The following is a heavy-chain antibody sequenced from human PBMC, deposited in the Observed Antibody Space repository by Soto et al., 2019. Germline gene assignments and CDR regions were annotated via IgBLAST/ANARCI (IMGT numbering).Heavy chain of an antibody. CDR3: ARGAHRARRNAFDI. V-gene: IGHV3-53*01. CDR1: GFTFSSNY. J-gene: IGHJ3*02. CDR2: IYSGGST. Sequence: XGFLRLSFAASGFTFSSNYMSGVRQAPGKGLEWVSVIYSGGSTYYADSVKGRFTISRDNSKNTLYLQMNSLRAEDTAVYYCARGAHRARRNAFDIWGQGTMVTVSS.